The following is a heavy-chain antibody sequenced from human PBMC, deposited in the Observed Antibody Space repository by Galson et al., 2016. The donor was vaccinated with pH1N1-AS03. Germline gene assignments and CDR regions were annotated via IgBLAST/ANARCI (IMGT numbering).Heavy chain of an antibody. CDR3: ARMAGWGGYQADSYFDS. D-gene: IGHD2-2*01. CDR1: GFSLSTTGMR. J-gene: IGHJ4*02. V-gene: IGHV2-70*04. CDR2: IDWDDDK. Sequence: PALVKPTQTLTLTCTFSGFSLSTTGMRMSWIRQPPGKALEWLARIDWDDDKFCSTSLKARLTISKDTSKNQVLLTMTNMDPLDTTRDYCARMAGWGGYQADSYFDSWGQGTPVTVSS.